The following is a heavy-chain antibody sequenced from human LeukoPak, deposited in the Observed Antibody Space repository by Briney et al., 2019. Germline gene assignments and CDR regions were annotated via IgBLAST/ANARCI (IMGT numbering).Heavy chain of an antibody. D-gene: IGHD3-22*01. J-gene: IGHJ4*02. CDR1: GGSISSYY. CDR3: ATGITMIVVVNY. CDR2: IYYSGST. Sequence: SETLSLTCTVSGGSISSYYWSWIRQPPGKGLEWIGYIYYSGSTYYNPSLKSRVTISVDTSKNQFSLKLSSVTAADTAVYYCATGITMIVVVNYWGQGTLVTVSS. V-gene: IGHV4-59*04.